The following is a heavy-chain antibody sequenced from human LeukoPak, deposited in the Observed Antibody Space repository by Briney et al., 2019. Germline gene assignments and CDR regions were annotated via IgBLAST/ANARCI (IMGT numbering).Heavy chain of an antibody. J-gene: IGHJ5*02. Sequence: GGSLRLSCAACGFTFSSYWMSWVRPAPGKGLKWVANIKQDGGEKYYVDSVKGRFTISRDNAKNSLYLQMNSLRAEDTAVYSCARGSPYYYDSSPFDPWGQGTLVTVSS. D-gene: IGHD3-22*01. CDR2: IKQDGGEK. CDR3: ARGSPYYYDSSPFDP. CDR1: GFTFSSYW. V-gene: IGHV3-7*01.